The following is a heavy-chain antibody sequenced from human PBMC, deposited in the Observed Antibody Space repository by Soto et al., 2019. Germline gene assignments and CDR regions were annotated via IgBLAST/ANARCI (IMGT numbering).Heavy chain of an antibody. CDR3: ARGRLVVDLFDI. CDR2: MNPNSGNT. D-gene: IGHD2-15*01. V-gene: IGHV1-8*01. J-gene: IGHJ3*02. CDR1: GYTFTSYD. Sequence: QVQLVQSGAEVKKPGASVKVSCKASGYTFTSYDINWVRQATGQGLEWMGWMNPNSGNTGYAQKFHGKDNMNRNTSISTAYMELSSLRSEDTAVYYCARGRLVVDLFDIWGQGTMVTVSS.